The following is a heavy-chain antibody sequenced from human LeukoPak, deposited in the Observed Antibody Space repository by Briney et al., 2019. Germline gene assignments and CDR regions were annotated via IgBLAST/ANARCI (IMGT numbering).Heavy chain of an antibody. D-gene: IGHD3-10*01. CDR2: INHSGST. J-gene: IGHJ4*02. Sequence: SETLSLTCAVYGGSFSGYYWSWIRQPPGKGLEWIGEINHSGSTNHNPSLKSRVTISVDTSKNQFSLKLSSVTAADTAVYYCARHGVRGVGNWGQGTLVTVSS. CDR1: GGSFSGYY. CDR3: ARHGVRGVGN. V-gene: IGHV4-34*01.